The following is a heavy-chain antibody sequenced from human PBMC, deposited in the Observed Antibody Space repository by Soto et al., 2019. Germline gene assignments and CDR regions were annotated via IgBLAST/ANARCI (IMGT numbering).Heavy chain of an antibody. V-gene: IGHV1-69*12. CDR1: GGTFSSYA. Sequence: QVQLVQSGAEVKKPGSSVKVSCKASGGTFSSYAISWVRQAPGQGLEWMGGIIPIFGTANYAQKFQGRVTIPADESTSTAYMELSSLRSEGTAVYYCARDRVAYSSSWCCFDYWGQGTLVTVSS. CDR3: ARDRVAYSSSWCCFDY. CDR2: IIPIFGTA. J-gene: IGHJ4*02. D-gene: IGHD6-13*01.